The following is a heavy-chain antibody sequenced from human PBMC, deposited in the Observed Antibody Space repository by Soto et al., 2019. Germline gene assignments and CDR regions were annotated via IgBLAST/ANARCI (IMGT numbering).Heavy chain of an antibody. CDR2: ISYDDGNVR. V-gene: IGHV3-30-3*01. CDR3: ARDQGGAYFPHDGFDM. J-gene: IGHJ3*02. CDR1: GFPFSEYA. Sequence: VGSLRLSCVASGFPFSEYAMHWVRQAPGKGLEWVAVISYDDGNVRYYADAVQGRFTVSRDNSKNTLFLQMDSLRSEDTAVYYCARDQGGAYFPHDGFDMWGQGTVVTVSS. D-gene: IGHD1-26*01.